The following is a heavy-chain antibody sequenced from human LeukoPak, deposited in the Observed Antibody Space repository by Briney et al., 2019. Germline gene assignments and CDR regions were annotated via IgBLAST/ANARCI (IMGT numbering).Heavy chain of an antibody. CDR2: ISYDGSNK. Sequence: PGGSLRLSCAASGFTFSNYAMHWVRQAPGKGLEWVAVISYDGSNKYYADSVKGRFTISRDNSKNTLYLQMNSLRAEDTAVYYCARDDRDGSGAVDYWGQGTLVTVSS. V-gene: IGHV3-30-3*01. CDR3: ARDDRDGSGAVDY. CDR1: GFTFSNYA. J-gene: IGHJ4*02. D-gene: IGHD3-10*01.